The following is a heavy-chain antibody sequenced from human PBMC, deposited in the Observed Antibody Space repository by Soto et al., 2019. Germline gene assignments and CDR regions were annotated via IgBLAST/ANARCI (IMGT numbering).Heavy chain of an antibody. Sequence: GASVQVSCKASGYTFTSYGISWVRQAPGQGLEWMGWISAYNGNTNYAQKLQGRVTMTTDTSTSTAYMELRSLRSDDTAVYYCARDVNGYSYGYNDYWGQGTLVTVSS. CDR1: GYTFTSYG. D-gene: IGHD5-18*01. J-gene: IGHJ4*02. V-gene: IGHV1-18*04. CDR3: ARDVNGYSYGYNDY. CDR2: ISAYNGNT.